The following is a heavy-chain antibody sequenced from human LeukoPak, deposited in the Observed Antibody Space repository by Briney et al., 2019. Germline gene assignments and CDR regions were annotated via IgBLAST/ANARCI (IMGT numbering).Heavy chain of an antibody. CDR2: IYTSGST. CDR3: ARISLPLQGMETFDY. D-gene: IGHD3-3*01. J-gene: IGHJ4*02. V-gene: IGHV4-61*02. Sequence: SQTLSLTCTVSGGSINSATYYWTWIRQPAGKGLEWIGRIYTSGSTNYNPSLKSRVTISVDTSKNQFSLKLSSVTVADTAIYFCARISLPLQGMETFDYWGQGTLVTVSS. CDR1: GGSINSATYY.